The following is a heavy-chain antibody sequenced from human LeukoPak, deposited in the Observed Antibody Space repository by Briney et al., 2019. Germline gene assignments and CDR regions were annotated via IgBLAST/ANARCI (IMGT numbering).Heavy chain of an antibody. CDR2: TYPDDSDT. Sequence: GESLKISCKHPEYSFPNYCIGWVRQMPGKGLEWMGITYPDDSDTRYSPSFQGQVTISADRSISTAYLQWSSLRASDTAMYYCAIGRGGQQLGDYWGQGTLVTVSS. V-gene: IGHV5-51*01. CDR1: EYSFPNYC. D-gene: IGHD6-13*01. J-gene: IGHJ4*02. CDR3: AIGRGGQQLGDY.